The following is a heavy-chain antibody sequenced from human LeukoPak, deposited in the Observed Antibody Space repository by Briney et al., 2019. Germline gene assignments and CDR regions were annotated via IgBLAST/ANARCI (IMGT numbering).Heavy chain of an antibody. CDR2: IYYTGSA. Sequence: SETLSLTCSVSGDSVSNGNYYWSWLRQPPGKALEWISYIYYTGSAYYNPSLEGRVALSVDTSRNQFSVKLNSVTAADTAVYYCARSQNYYGSGDHWSPGTLVTVSS. CDR3: ARSQNYYGSGDH. J-gene: IGHJ4*02. CDR1: GDSVSNGNYY. D-gene: IGHD3-10*01. V-gene: IGHV4-61*01.